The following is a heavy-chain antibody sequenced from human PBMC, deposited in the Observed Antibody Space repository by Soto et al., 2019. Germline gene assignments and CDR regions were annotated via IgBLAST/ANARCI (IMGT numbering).Heavy chain of an antibody. V-gene: IGHV4-34*01. CDR3: ARGAFYDYIWGSYRYTRYYYYYMDV. D-gene: IGHD3-16*02. CDR1: GGSFSGYY. Sequence: QVQLQQWGAGLLKPSETLSLTCAVYGGSFSGYYWSWIRQPPGKGLEWIGEINHSGSTNYNPSLKCRLIISVATYKNQCSMKLSAAAAADTAVCYCARGAFYDYIWGSYRYTRYYYYYMDVWGKGTTVTVSS. CDR2: INHSGST. J-gene: IGHJ6*03.